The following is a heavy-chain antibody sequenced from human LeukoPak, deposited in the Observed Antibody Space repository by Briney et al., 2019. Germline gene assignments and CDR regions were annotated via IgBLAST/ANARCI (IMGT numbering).Heavy chain of an antibody. CDR1: GFTFSSYA. D-gene: IGHD2-2*01. CDR3: VRDRCSSCHYFGC. Sequence: PGGSLRLSCAASGFTFSSYAMHWVRQAPGKGLEWVAVISYDGSNKYYADSVKGRFTISRDTSKNTLYLHMNSLRADDTAMYYCVRDRCSSCHYFGCWGQGTLVTVSS. V-gene: IGHV3-30-3*01. CDR2: ISYDGSNK. J-gene: IGHJ4*02.